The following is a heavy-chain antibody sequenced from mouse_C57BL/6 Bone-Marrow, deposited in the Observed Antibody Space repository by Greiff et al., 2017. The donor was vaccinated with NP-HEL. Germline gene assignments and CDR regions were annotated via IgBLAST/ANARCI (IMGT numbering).Heavy chain of an antibody. CDR3: ASNLGAMDY. D-gene: IGHD1-3*01. Sequence: VQLQQSGPVLVKPGASVTMSCKASGYTFTDYYMNWVKQSHGKSLEWIGVINPYNGGTSYNQKFKGKATLTVDKSSSTAYMELNSLTSEDSAVYYCASNLGAMDYWGQGTSVTVSS. CDR2: INPYNGGT. CDR1: GYTFTDYY. J-gene: IGHJ4*01. V-gene: IGHV1-19*01.